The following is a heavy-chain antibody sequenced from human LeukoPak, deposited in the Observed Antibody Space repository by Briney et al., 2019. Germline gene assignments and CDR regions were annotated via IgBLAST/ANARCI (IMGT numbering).Heavy chain of an antibody. D-gene: IGHD2-2*02. Sequence: ASQTLSLTCPVAGASISSHYWSWIRQPPGKGLEWIGYIYYSGSTNNNPSLKSRVTISVDTSKHQFSLKLSSVTAADTAVYYCASYCSSTSCYTGAFDIWGQGTMVTVSS. J-gene: IGHJ3*02. V-gene: IGHV4-59*11. CDR1: GASISSHY. CDR2: IYYSGST. CDR3: ASYCSSTSCYTGAFDI.